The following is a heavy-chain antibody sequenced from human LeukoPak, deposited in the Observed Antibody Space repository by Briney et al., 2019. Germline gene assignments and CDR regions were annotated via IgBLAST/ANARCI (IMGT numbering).Heavy chain of an antibody. J-gene: IGHJ4*02. CDR3: ARRNHYDSKETDY. Sequence: GRSLRLSCAASGFIFSNYAMHWVRQAPGKGLEWVALISYDGSNKYYADSVKGRFTISRDNSKNTLYLRMSSLRAEDTAAYHCARRNHYDSKETDYWGQGTLVTVSS. V-gene: IGHV3-30*04. CDR1: GFIFSNYA. CDR2: ISYDGSNK. D-gene: IGHD3-22*01.